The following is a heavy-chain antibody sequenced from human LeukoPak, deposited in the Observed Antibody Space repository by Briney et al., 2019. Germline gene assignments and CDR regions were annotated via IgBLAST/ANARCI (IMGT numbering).Heavy chain of an antibody. CDR3: ARGPALHSSSWLDAFDI. V-gene: IGHV5-51*01. D-gene: IGHD6-13*01. J-gene: IGHJ3*02. CDR2: IYPGDSDT. Sequence: GESLKISCKGSGYSFTSYWIGWVRQMPGKGLEWMGIIYPGDSDTRYSPSFQGQVTISADKSISTAYLQWSSLKASDTAMYYCARGPALHSSSWLDAFDIWGQGTMVTVSS. CDR1: GYSFTSYW.